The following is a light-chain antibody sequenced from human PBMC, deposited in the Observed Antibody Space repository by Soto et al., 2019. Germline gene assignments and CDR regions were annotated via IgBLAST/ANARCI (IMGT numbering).Light chain of an antibody. CDR1: QSVSAN. Sequence: EIVMTQSPATLSVSPGERATLSCRASQSVSANLAWYQQKPGQPPRLLIYGASTRATGIPARFSGYGSGTDFTLTTSSLRSEDFAVYNCKKNNTWLPLPSGGGPRWRSN. V-gene: IGKV3-15*01. J-gene: IGKJ4*01. CDR3: KKNNTWLPLP. CDR2: GAS.